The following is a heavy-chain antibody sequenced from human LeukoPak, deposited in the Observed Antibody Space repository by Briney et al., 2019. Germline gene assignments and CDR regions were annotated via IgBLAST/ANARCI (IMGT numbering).Heavy chain of an antibody. CDR1: GFTFSSYA. V-gene: IGHV3-30-3*01. D-gene: IGHD2-8*01. CDR2: ISYDGSNK. CDR3: ARGTRYCTNGVCYTKSDYFDY. J-gene: IGHJ4*02. Sequence: GGSLRLSCAASGFTFSSYAMHWVRQAPGKGLEWVAVISYDGSNKYYADSVKGRFTISRDNSKNTLYLQMNSLRAEDTAVYYCARGTRYCTNGVCYTKSDYFDYWGQGTLVTVSS.